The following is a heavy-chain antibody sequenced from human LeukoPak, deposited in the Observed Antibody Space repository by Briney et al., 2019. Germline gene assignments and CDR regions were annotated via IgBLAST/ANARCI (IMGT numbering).Heavy chain of an antibody. CDR2: ISAYNGNT. CDR3: ARERSYYYMDV. Sequence: ASVKCSCKASGYTSTSYGISWVRQAPGQGREWMGWISAYNGNTNYAQKPQGRVTMTTDTSTSTAYMELRSLRSDDTAVYYCARERSYYYMDVWGKGTTVTVSS. J-gene: IGHJ6*03. V-gene: IGHV1-18*01. CDR1: GYTSTSYG.